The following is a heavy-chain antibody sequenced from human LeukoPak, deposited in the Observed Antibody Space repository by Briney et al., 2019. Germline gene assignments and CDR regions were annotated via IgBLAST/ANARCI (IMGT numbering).Heavy chain of an antibody. CDR2: IKQDGSGK. V-gene: IGHV3-7*01. CDR3: ARLYSSSWLSVSYLDY. D-gene: IGHD6-13*01. Sequence: GGSLRLSCAASGFTFSSYWMSWVRQAPGKGLEWVANIKQDGSGKYYVDSVKGRFTISRDNAKNSLYLQMNSLRAEDTAVYYCARLYSSSWLSVSYLDYWGQGTLVTVSS. CDR1: GFTFSSYW. J-gene: IGHJ4*02.